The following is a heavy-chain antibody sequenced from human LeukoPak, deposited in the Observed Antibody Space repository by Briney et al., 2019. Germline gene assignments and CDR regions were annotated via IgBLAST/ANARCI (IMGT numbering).Heavy chain of an antibody. CDR1: GGSISSYY. Sequence: PSETLSLTCTVSGGSISSYYWSWIRQPPGKGLEWIGYIYYSGSTNYNPSLKSRVTISVDTSKNQFSLKLSSVTAADTAVYYCARAYYDFWSGYPLRDYGMDVWGQETTVTVSS. CDR2: IYYSGST. CDR3: ARAYYDFWSGYPLRDYGMDV. J-gene: IGHJ6*02. D-gene: IGHD3-3*01. V-gene: IGHV4-59*01.